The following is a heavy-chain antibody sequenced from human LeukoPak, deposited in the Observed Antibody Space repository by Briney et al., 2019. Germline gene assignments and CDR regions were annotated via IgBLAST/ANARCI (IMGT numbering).Heavy chain of an antibody. Sequence: GGSLRLSCAASGSTFSSYGMHWVRQAPGKGLEWVAFIRFDGSNKYYADSVKGRFTISRDNSKNTLYLQMDSLRAEDTAVYYCARDSWGLSGYCDYWGQGTLVTVSS. CDR1: GSTFSSYG. CDR2: IRFDGSNK. V-gene: IGHV3-30*02. J-gene: IGHJ4*02. D-gene: IGHD3-3*01. CDR3: ARDSWGLSGYCDY.